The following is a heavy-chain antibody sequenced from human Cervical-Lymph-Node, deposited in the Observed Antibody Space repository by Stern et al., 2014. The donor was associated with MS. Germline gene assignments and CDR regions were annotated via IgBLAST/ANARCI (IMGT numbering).Heavy chain of an antibody. CDR2: ISWNSGDI. Sequence: EVQLVESGGGLVQPGGSLRLSCAASGIIFGDYVLHWVRQAPGKGLEWGAGISWNSGDIAYTDSVKGRFTISRDNAKNSLYLHMNSLRAEDTALYYCAKDLGEVFYYGMDVWGQGTTVTVSS. J-gene: IGHJ6*02. V-gene: IGHV3-9*01. CDR1: GIIFGDYV. D-gene: IGHD2-21*01. CDR3: AKDLGEVFYYGMDV.